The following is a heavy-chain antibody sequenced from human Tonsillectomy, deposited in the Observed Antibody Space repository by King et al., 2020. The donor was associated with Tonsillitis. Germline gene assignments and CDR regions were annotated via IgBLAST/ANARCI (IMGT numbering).Heavy chain of an antibody. CDR2: IDWDDDK. J-gene: IGHJ4*02. V-gene: IGHV2-70*04. CDR1: GFSLSTNGMR. Sequence: VTLQGSGPALVKPTQTLTLTCTVSGFSLSTNGMRVGWIRQPPGKALEWLARIDWDDDKFYSTSLKTRLTISKDTSKTQVVLTMTNMDPMDTATYYCARDIMGPGLGHYFDHWGQGTLVTVSS. CDR3: ARDIMGPGLGHYFDH. D-gene: IGHD3-16*01.